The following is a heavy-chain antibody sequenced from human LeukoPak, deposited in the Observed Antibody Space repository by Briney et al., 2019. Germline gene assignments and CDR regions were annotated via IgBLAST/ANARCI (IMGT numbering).Heavy chain of an antibody. CDR1: GGTFISYA. V-gene: IGHV1-69*01. CDR3: ARDDGYCGDTSCYLGAFDI. Sequence: GASVKVSCKASGGTFISYAISWVRQAPGQGLEWMGGIIPIFGTANYAQKFQGRVTITADESTSTAYMELSSLRSEDTAVYYCARDDGYCGDTSCYLGAFDIWGQGTMVTVSS. J-gene: IGHJ3*02. D-gene: IGHD2-2*03. CDR2: IIPIFGTA.